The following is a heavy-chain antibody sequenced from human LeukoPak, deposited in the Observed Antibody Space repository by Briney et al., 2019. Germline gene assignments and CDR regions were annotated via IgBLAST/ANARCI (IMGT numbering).Heavy chain of an antibody. J-gene: IGHJ5*02. CDR2: INPNSGGT. CDR1: GYTFTGYY. V-gene: IGHV1-2*02. Sequence: ASVKVSCKASGYTFTGYYMHWGRQAPGQGLEWMGWINPNSGGTNYAQKFQGRVTMTRDTSISTAYMELSRLRSDDTAVYYCARKDIVVVPAANPWWFDPRGQGTLVTVSS. CDR3: ARKDIVVVPAANPWWFDP. D-gene: IGHD2-2*01.